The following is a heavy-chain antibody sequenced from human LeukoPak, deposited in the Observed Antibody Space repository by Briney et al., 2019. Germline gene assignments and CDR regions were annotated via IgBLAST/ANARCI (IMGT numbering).Heavy chain of an antibody. Sequence: SETLSLTCPVSGGSISSYYWSWIRQPPGKGLEWIGYIYYSGSTNYNPSLKSRVTISVDTSKNQFSLKLSSVTAADTAVYYCAADSSGYWGYYYGMDVWGQGTTVTVSS. V-gene: IGHV4-59*01. D-gene: IGHD3-22*01. J-gene: IGHJ6*02. CDR2: IYYSGST. CDR1: GGSISSYY. CDR3: AADSSGYWGYYYGMDV.